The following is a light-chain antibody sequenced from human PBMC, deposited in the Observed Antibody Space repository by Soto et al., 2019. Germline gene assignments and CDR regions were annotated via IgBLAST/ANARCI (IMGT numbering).Light chain of an antibody. V-gene: IGKV3-11*01. J-gene: IGKJ5*01. CDR1: QYINTR. CDR3: QQRSNWPPA. Sequence: EIVLTQSPGTLSSFPGDRVTPSCRASQYINTRLAWYQHRPGQAPRLLIYQTSLRAAGIPARFSGSGSGTDFTLTISSLEPEDFAVYYCQQRSNWPPAFGQGTRLEIK. CDR2: QTS.